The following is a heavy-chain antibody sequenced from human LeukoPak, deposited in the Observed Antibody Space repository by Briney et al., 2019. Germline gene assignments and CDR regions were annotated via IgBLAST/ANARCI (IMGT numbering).Heavy chain of an antibody. D-gene: IGHD3-3*01. CDR3: ASRGARFFESLLYFDS. CDR2: IYYSGST. V-gene: IGHV4-38-2*01. Sequence: PSETLSLTCAVSGYSISSGYYWGWIRQPPGKGLEWIGSIYYSGSTYYNPSLKSRVTISVDTSKNQFSLRLTSVTAADTAVYYCASRGARFFESLLYFDSWGQGTLVTVSS. CDR1: GYSISSGYY. J-gene: IGHJ4*02.